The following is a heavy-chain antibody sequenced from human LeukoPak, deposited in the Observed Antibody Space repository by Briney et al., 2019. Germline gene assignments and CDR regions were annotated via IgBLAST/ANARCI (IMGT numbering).Heavy chain of an antibody. Sequence: GGSLRLSCAASGFTVSSNYMSWVRQAPGKGLEWVSGISGSGGSTYYADSVKGRFTISRDNSKNTLYLQMNSLRAEDTAVYYCAKSQWFGELMPYYYYMDVWGKGTTVTISS. CDR3: AKSQWFGELMPYYYYMDV. V-gene: IGHV3-23*01. CDR2: ISGSGGST. CDR1: GFTVSSNY. D-gene: IGHD3-10*01. J-gene: IGHJ6*03.